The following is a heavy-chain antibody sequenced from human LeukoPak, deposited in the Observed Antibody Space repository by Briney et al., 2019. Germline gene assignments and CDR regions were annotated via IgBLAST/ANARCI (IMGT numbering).Heavy chain of an antibody. D-gene: IGHD3-9*01. CDR3: AREYGEGTIFTP. Sequence: ASVKVSCKASGYTFTGYYMHWVRQAPGQGLEWMGWIDPNSGGTNYAQKFQGRVTMTRDTPISTAYMELSRLRSDDTAVYYCAREYGEGTIFTPWGQGTLVTVSS. CDR2: IDPNSGGT. V-gene: IGHV1-2*02. CDR1: GYTFTGYY. J-gene: IGHJ5*02.